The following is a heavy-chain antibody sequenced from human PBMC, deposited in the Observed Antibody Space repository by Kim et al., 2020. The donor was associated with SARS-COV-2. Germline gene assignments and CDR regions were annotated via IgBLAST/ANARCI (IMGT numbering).Heavy chain of an antibody. V-gene: IGHV1-3*01. CDR3: ARDRGAASSWYSD. J-gene: IGHJ4*02. D-gene: IGHD6-13*01. Sequence: YSPKFQGRVTIPRDTSASTAYMELRSLRSEDTAVYYCARDRGAASSWYSDWGQGTLVTVSS.